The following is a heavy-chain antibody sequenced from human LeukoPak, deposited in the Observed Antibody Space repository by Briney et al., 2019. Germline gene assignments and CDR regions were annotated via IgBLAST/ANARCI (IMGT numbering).Heavy chain of an antibody. CDR3: ARSPPLGDYDLGNHYYFDY. V-gene: IGHV1-3*01. D-gene: IGHD4-17*01. Sequence: ASVKVSCKASGYTFTSYAMHWARQAPGQRLEWMGWINAGNGNTKYSQKFQGRVTITRDTSASTAYMELSSLRSEDTAVYYCARSPPLGDYDLGNHYYFDYWGQGTLVTVSS. CDR1: GYTFTSYA. CDR2: INAGNGNT. J-gene: IGHJ4*02.